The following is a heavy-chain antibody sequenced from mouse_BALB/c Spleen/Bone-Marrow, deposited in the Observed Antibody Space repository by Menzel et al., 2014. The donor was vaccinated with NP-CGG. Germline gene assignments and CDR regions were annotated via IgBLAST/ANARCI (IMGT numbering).Heavy chain of an antibody. J-gene: IGHJ2*01. Sequence: EVKVEESGGGLVKLGGSLKLSCAASGFTFSSYYMSWVRQTPEKRLELVAAINTNGDNTYYPDTVKGRFTISRDNAKNTLYLQMSSLKSEDTAFYYCAGSYYGTTFDYWGQGSTLTVSS. CDR2: INTNGDNT. V-gene: IGHV5-6-2*01. CDR1: GFTFSSYY. CDR3: AGSYYGTTFDY. D-gene: IGHD1-1*01.